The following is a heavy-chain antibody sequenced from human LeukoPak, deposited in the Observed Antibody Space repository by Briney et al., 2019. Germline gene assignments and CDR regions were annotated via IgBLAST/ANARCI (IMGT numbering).Heavy chain of an antibody. CDR3: AREEKLGIMKVGAFDI. V-gene: IGHV4-39*07. CDR1: GGSISSSSYY. Sequence: SETLSLTCTVSGGSISSSSYYWGWIRQPPGKGLEWIGSIYYSGSTYYNPSLKSRVTISVDTSKNQFSLKLSSVTAADTAVYYCAREEKLGIMKVGAFDIWGQGTMVTVSS. D-gene: IGHD7-27*01. J-gene: IGHJ3*02. CDR2: IYYSGST.